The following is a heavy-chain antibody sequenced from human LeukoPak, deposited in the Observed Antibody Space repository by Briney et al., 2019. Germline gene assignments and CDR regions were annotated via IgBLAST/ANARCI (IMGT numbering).Heavy chain of an antibody. CDR3: ARDPRTVRI. V-gene: IGHV3-11*04. CDR1: GFTFSDNY. CDR2: ISGNGGVI. J-gene: IGHJ4*02. D-gene: IGHD1-1*01. Sequence: AGGSLRLSCAASGFTFSDNYMTWVRQAPGKGLEWLSYISGNGGVIQYADSVKGRFTISRDNAKHLLYLQMDSLRVEDTAIYYCARDPRTVRIWGQGTLVTVSS.